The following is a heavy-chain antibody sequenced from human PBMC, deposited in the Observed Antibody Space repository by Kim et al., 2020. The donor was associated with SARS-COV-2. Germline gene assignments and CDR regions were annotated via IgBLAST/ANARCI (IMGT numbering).Heavy chain of an antibody. CDR3: ARDRLRNITLYAIDHYYG. Sequence: SETLSLTCTVSGYSISSDYYWGWIRQPPGKGLEWIGSIYHSGSTYYNSSLKRRVTISVDTSKNQSSLQLSSATAAATAVYYCARDRLRNITLYAIDHYYG. J-gene: IGHJ6*01. CDR2: IYHSGST. D-gene: IGHD2-8*01. CDR1: GYSISSDYY. V-gene: IGHV4-38-2*02.